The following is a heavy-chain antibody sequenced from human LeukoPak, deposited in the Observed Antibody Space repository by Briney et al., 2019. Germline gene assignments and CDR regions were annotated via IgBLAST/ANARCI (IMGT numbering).Heavy chain of an antibody. CDR2: IYSGGST. CDR3: ARVSLRRGYAGNAFDI. V-gene: IGHV3-66*01. J-gene: IGHJ3*02. CDR1: GFTVSSNY. Sequence: GGSLRLSCAASGFTVSSNYMSWVRQAPGKGLEWVSVIYSGGSTYYADSVKGRFTISRDNSKNTLYLQMNSLRAEDTAVYYRARVSLRRGYAGNAFDIWGQGTMVTVSS. D-gene: IGHD2-8*01.